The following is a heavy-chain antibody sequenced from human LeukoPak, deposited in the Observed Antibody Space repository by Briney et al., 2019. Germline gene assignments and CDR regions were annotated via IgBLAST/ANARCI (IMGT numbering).Heavy chain of an antibody. CDR2: IKSKTDGGTT. J-gene: IGHJ4*02. CDR1: GFTFSNAW. CDR3: TTFDAAAGFFDY. Sequence: GGSLRLSCAASGFTFSNAWMSWVRQAPGKGLEWVGRIKSKTDGGTTDYAAHVKGRFTISRDDSKNTLYLQMNSLKTEDTAVYYCTTFDAAAGFFDYWGQGTLVTVSS. D-gene: IGHD6-13*01. V-gene: IGHV3-15*01.